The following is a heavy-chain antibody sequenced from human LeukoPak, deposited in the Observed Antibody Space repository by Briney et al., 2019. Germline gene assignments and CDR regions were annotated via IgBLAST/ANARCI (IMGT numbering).Heavy chain of an antibody. V-gene: IGHV5-51*01. J-gene: IGHJ4*02. Sequence: GESLKISCKGSGYSFTSYWIGWVRQMPGNGLEWMGIIYPGDSDTRYNPSFQGQITISVDKSISTAYLQWSSLKTSDTAMYYCARRLYGDYLDYFDFWGQGTLVTASS. D-gene: IGHD4-17*01. CDR3: ARRLYGDYLDYFDF. CDR2: IYPGDSDT. CDR1: GYSFTSYW.